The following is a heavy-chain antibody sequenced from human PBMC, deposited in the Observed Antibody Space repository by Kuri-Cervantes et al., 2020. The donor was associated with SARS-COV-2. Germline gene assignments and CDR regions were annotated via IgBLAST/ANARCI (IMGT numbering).Heavy chain of an antibody. J-gene: IGHJ4*02. D-gene: IGHD3-9*01. CDR3: AHRGLRYFDWLLPFDY. Sequence: SGPTLVKPTQTLTLTCTFAGFSLSTSGVGVGWIRHPPGKALEWLALIYWNDDKRYSPSLKSRLTITKDTSKNQVVLTMTNMDPVDTATYYCAHRGLRYFDWLLPFDYWGQGTLVTVSS. V-gene: IGHV2-5*01. CDR1: GFSLSTSGVG. CDR2: IYWNDDK.